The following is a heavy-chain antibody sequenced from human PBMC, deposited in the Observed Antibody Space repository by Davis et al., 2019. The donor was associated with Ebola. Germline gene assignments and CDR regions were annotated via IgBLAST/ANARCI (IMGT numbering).Heavy chain of an antibody. CDR1: GGSFSGYY. J-gene: IGHJ4*02. CDR2: INHSGST. D-gene: IGHD5-24*01. V-gene: IGHV4-34*01. CDR3: AREHREGYQNGEFDY. Sequence: MPSETLSLTCAVYGGSFSGYYWSWIRQPPGKGLEWIGEINHSGSTNYNPSLKSRVTISVDTSKNQFSLELSSVTAADTAVYYCAREHREGYQNGEFDYWGLGTLVTVSS.